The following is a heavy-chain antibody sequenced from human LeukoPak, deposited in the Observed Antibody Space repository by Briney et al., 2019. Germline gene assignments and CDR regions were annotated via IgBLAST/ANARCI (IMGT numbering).Heavy chain of an antibody. Sequence: GGSLRLSCAASGFTFSDYWMSWVRQAPGKGLEWVANIKEDGVEIHYVDSVEGRFTISRDNAKKSLFLQMNSLRAEDTALYYCARVCRGGAAGPFDYWGQGTLVTVSS. CDR3: ARVCRGGAAGPFDY. CDR1: GFTFSDYW. D-gene: IGHD6-13*01. V-gene: IGHV3-7*05. CDR2: IKEDGVEI. J-gene: IGHJ4*02.